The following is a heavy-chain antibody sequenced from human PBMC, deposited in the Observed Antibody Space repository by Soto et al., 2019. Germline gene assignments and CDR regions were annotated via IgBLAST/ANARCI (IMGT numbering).Heavy chain of an antibody. D-gene: IGHD5-18*01. V-gene: IGHV3-9*03. CDR3: AKDAIHVLLGYTYGAGGMDV. Sequence: EVQLVESGGDLVQPGRSLRLSCAASGFTFDDYAMHWVRLAPGKGLEWVSGISWNSGDIYYADSVKGRFTISRDNAKNSLYLQMNSLRPDDMAMYYCAKDAIHVLLGYTYGAGGMDVWGQGTTVTVSS. J-gene: IGHJ6*02. CDR1: GFTFDDYA. CDR2: ISWNSGDI.